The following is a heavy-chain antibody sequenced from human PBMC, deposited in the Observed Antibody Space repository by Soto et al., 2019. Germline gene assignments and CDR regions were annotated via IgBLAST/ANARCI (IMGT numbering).Heavy chain of an antibody. V-gene: IGHV1-18*01. CDR1: GYTFTRYG. J-gene: IGHJ6*02. D-gene: IGHD3-16*01. CDR2: INTYNGNT. Sequence: QVQLVQSGAEVKNPGASVKVSCKASGYTFTRYGIGWARQAPGQGLEWMGWINTYNGNTNYAQNVQGRVTLTTDTSTSTAYMELRSLRSNDPAIYYCAMVDVYVTPSPQDVCGQATTVIVSS. CDR3: AMVDVYVTPSPQDV.